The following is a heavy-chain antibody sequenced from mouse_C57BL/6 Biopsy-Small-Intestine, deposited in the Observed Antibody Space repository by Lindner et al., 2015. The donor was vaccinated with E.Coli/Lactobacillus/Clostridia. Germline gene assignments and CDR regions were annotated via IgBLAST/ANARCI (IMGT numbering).Heavy chain of an antibody. CDR3: AREGYTPDY. CDR2: INPSNDDT. Sequence: VQLQESGPELVKPGASVKMSCKASGFTFTAYVMHWVKQKPGQGLEWVGYINPSNDDTKYNEKFKGRATLTSDKSSSTAYMELSSLTSEDSAVYYCAREGYTPDYWGQGTTLTVSS. J-gene: IGHJ2*01. CDR1: GFTFTAYV. D-gene: IGHD1-3*01. V-gene: IGHV1-14*01.